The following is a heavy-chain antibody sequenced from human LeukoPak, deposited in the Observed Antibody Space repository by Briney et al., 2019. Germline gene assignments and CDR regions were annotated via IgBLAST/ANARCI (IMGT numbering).Heavy chain of an antibody. CDR3: ARDISGIAVAFDY. J-gene: IGHJ4*02. V-gene: IGHV3-23*01. D-gene: IGHD6-19*01. CDR2: ISGSGGST. CDR1: GFTFSSYA. Sequence: TGGSLRLSCAASGFTFSSYAMSWVRQAPGKVLEWVSAISGSGGSTYYADSVKGRFTISRDNSKNTLYLQMNSLRAEDTAVYYCARDISGIAVAFDYWGQGTLVTVSS.